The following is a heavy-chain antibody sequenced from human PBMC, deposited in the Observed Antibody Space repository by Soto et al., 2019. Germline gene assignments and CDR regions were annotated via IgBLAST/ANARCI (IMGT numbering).Heavy chain of an antibody. Sequence: QVQLVQSGADVRKPGSSVKVSCKASGGTFRTHGISWVRQAPGQGLEWMGGIIPMFGSANYAQKFQGRVTITADESTSTAYMELRSLRYADTAVYYCAGYSSGWYNVDDWGQGTVVTVSS. D-gene: IGHD6-19*01. CDR3: AGYSSGWYNVDD. CDR1: GGTFRTHG. J-gene: IGHJ4*02. V-gene: IGHV1-69*01. CDR2: IIPMFGSA.